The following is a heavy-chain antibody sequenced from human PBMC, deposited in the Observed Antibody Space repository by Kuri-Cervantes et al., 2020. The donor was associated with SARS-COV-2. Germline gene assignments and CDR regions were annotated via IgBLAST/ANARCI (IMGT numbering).Heavy chain of an antibody. Sequence: SETLSLTCAVYGGSFSGYYWSWIRQPPGKGLEWIGEINHSGSTNYNPSLKSRVTISVDTSKNQFSLRLSSVTAADTAVYYCANGGLILGMDVWGKGTTVTVSS. J-gene: IGHJ6*03. D-gene: IGHD3-16*01. CDR1: GGSFSGYY. V-gene: IGHV4-34*01. CDR2: INHSGST. CDR3: ANGGLILGMDV.